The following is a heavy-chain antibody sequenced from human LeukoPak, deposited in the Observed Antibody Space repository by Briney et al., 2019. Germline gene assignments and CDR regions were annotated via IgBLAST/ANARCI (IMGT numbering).Heavy chain of an antibody. J-gene: IGHJ4*02. D-gene: IGHD3-9*01. Sequence: PSETLSLTCTVSGGSISSYYWSWIRQPPGKGLEWIAYMYNSESTKYNPSLKSRVTISVDTSKKQFSLKLRSVTAADTALYYCARHVLTAGSIDWGQGTLVTVSS. CDR1: GGSISSYY. CDR3: ARHVLTAGSID. V-gene: IGHV4-59*08. CDR2: MYNSEST.